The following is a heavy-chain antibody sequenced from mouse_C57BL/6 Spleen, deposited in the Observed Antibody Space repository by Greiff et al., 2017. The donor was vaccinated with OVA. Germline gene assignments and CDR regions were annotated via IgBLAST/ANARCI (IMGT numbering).Heavy chain of an antibody. Sequence: QVQLKQSGAELAKPGASVKLSCKASGYTFTSYWMHWVKQRPGQGLEWIGYINPSSGYTKSNQKFKDKATLTADKSSSTAYMQLSSLTYEDSAVYYCARERTTVVATPYAMDYWGQGTSVTVSS. J-gene: IGHJ4*01. V-gene: IGHV1-7*01. CDR1: GYTFTSYW. CDR3: ARERTTVVATPYAMDY. CDR2: INPSSGYT. D-gene: IGHD1-1*01.